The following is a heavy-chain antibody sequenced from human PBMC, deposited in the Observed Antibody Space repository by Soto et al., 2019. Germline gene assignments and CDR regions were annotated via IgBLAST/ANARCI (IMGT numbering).Heavy chain of an antibody. Sequence: PGESLKISCKGSGYSFPSYWIGWVRQKPGKGLEWMGIIYPADSDTKYSPSFQGQVTISADKSISTAYLQWDSLKASDPAMYYCARPYDSSGRVREPDSWGQGTLVTVSS. D-gene: IGHD3-22*01. CDR2: IYPADSDT. J-gene: IGHJ4*02. CDR3: ARPYDSSGRVREPDS. V-gene: IGHV5-51*01. CDR1: GYSFPSYW.